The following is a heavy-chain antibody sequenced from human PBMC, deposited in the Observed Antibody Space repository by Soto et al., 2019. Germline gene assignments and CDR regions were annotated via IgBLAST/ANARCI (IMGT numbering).Heavy chain of an antibody. J-gene: IGHJ3*02. D-gene: IGHD1-26*01. V-gene: IGHV4-61*01. Sequence: PSETLSLTCTVSGGSVSIGSNYWSWIRQPPGKGLEWIGEIYHSGSTNYNPSLKSRVTISVDKSKNQFSLKLSSVTAADTAVYYCARFNSGSYYEAFDIWGQGTMVTVSS. CDR3: ARFNSGSYYEAFDI. CDR1: GGSVSIGSNY. CDR2: IYHSGST.